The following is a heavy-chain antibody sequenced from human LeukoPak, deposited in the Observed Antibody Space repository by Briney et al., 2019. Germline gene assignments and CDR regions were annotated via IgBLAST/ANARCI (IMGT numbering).Heavy chain of an antibody. J-gene: IGHJ4*01. D-gene: IGHD3-10*01. CDR1: GFTFSSHS. Sequence: GGSLRLSCAASGFTFSSHSMNWVRQAPGKGLEWVSSISAGGNYIYYIDSVKGRFTISRDNANNSLFLQMNSLRAEDTAVYYCASRSFSETMLRGVTISPPDYWGLGTLVSVSS. V-gene: IGHV3-21*01. CDR2: ISAGGNYI. CDR3: ASRSFSETMLRGVTISPPDY.